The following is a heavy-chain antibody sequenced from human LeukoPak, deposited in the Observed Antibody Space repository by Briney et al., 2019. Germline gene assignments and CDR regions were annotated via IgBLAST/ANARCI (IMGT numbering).Heavy chain of an antibody. J-gene: IGHJ3*02. CDR2: IKQDGSEK. Sequence: PGGSLRLSCAASGFTFSSYWMSWVRQAPGKGLEWVANIKQDGSEKYYVDSVKGRFTISRDNAKNSLYLQMNRLRAEDTAVYYCARGGLIVVKEKAFDIWGQGTMVTVSS. CDR1: GFTFSSYW. V-gene: IGHV3-7*01. CDR3: ARGGLIVVKEKAFDI. D-gene: IGHD3-22*01.